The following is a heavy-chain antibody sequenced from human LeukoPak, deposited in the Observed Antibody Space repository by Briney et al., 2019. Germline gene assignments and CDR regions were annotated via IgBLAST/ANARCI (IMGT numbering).Heavy chain of an antibody. CDR3: ARDGSNWSNDYYHGVDV. V-gene: IGHV4-39*02. D-gene: IGHD4-11*01. CDR1: GGSISSSSYY. J-gene: IGHJ6*02. Sequence: SETLSLTCTVSGGSISSSSYYWGWIRQPPGKGLEWIGSIYYSGSTYYNPSLKSRVTISVDTSKNQFSLKLSSVTAADTAVYYCARDGSNWSNDYYHGVDVWGQGTTVTVSS. CDR2: IYYSGST.